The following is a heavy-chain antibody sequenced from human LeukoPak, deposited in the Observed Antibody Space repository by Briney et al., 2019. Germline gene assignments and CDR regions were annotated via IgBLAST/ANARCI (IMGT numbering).Heavy chain of an antibody. CDR1: GYSISSNYY. V-gene: IGHV4-38-2*02. D-gene: IGHD3-9*01. CDR3: ARAGILRFFDSYYYMDV. CDR2: VYHDGST. Sequence: PSETLSLTCSASGYSISSNYYWGWIRQSPGKGLEWIGSVYHDGSTYYNPSLKSRVTISVDTSKNQFSLKLSSVTAADTAVYYCARAGILRFFDSYYYMDVWGKGTTVTVSS. J-gene: IGHJ6*03.